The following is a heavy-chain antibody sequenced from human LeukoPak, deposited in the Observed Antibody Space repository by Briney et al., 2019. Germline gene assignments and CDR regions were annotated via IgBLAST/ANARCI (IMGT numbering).Heavy chain of an antibody. CDR2: IYRSGAT. J-gene: IGHJ3*02. V-gene: IGHV4-38-2*02. CDR3: ARALADWDQAFDI. D-gene: IGHD3-9*01. CDR1: AYSISSGHY. Sequence: SETLSPTCTVSAYSISSGHYWGWIRQPPGKGLQWIGSIYRSGATYYNSSLKSRVIILIDTSNNQFSLKMYSMTATDTAMYYCARALADWDQAFDIWGQGTMVTVSS.